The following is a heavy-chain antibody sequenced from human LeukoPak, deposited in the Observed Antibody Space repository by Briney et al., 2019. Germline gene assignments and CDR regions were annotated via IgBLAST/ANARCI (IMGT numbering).Heavy chain of an antibody. V-gene: IGHV1-2*02. D-gene: IGHD2-21*02. CDR2: IDPNSGGT. CDR3: ARVFIFEDCGGDCLDAFDI. CDR1: GYTFTGYY. J-gene: IGHJ3*02. Sequence: GASVKVSCKASGYTFTGYYMHWVRQAPGQGLEWMGGIDPNSGGTNYAQKFQGRVTMTRDTSISTAYMELSRLRSDDTAVYYCARVFIFEDCGGDCLDAFDIWGQGTMVTVSS.